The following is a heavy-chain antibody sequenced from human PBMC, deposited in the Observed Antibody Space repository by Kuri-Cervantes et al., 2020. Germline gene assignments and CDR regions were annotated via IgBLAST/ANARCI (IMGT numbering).Heavy chain of an antibody. CDR1: GFTFSSYA. Sequence: GESLKISCAASGFTFSSYAMIWVRQAPGKGLEWVSGISGSGGRTHYADSVEGRFTISRDNSKNTLYLQMNSLRAEDTAVYYCAKAEGGIAAAGSDYWGQGTLVTVSS. D-gene: IGHD6-13*01. CDR3: AKAEGGIAAAGSDY. CDR2: ISGSGGRT. J-gene: IGHJ4*02. V-gene: IGHV3-23*01.